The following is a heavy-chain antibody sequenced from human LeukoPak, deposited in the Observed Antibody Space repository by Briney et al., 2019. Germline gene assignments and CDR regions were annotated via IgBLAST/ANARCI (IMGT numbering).Heavy chain of an antibody. CDR2: LSGSGITT. V-gene: IGHV3-23*01. D-gene: IGHD6-19*01. J-gene: IGHJ4*02. CDR1: GFTFSNSA. CDR3: AKGIYSSGWSYFDY. Sequence: GGSLRLSCAASGFTFSNSAMSWVRQAPGKGLEWVTTLSGSGITTYYADSVKGRFTISRDNSKNTLYLQMNSLRAEDTAVYYCAKGIYSSGWSYFDYWGQGTLVTVSS.